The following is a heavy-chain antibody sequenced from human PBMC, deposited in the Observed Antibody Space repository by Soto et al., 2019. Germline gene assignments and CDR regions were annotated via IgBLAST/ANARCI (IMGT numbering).Heavy chain of an antibody. CDR2: INAGNGNT. V-gene: IGHV1-3*01. J-gene: IGHJ4*02. CDR3: ARDSFITMVRGVLYYFDF. CDR1: GYTFTSYA. D-gene: IGHD3-10*01. Sequence: GASVKVSCKASGYTFTSYAMHWVRQAPGQRLEWMGWINAGNGNTKYSQKFQGRVTITRDTSASTAYMELSSLRSEDTAVYYCARDSFITMVRGVLYYFDFWGQGNLVTVSS.